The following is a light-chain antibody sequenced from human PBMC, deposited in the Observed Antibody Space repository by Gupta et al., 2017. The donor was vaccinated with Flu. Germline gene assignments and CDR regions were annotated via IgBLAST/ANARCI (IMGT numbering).Light chain of an antibody. CDR1: QSVLYSSNNKNY. J-gene: IGKJ2*03. CDR3: QQDDSTPYS. Sequence: DIVLTQSPDSLAVSLGERATINCKSSQSVLYSSNNKNYLAWYQQKPGQPPKLLIYWASTRESGVPDRFSGSGSGTDFTLTISSLQAGDVAVYYCQQDDSTPYSFGQGTKMEIK. V-gene: IGKV4-1*01. CDR2: WAS.